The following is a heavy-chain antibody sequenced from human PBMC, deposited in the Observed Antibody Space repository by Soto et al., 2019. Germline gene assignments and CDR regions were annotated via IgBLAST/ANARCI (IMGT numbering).Heavy chain of an antibody. D-gene: IGHD3-16*01. Sequence: AAGKVSCKTSGYTFTTYGIIRVRKAPGQHLEWLGWISTRNGDTNYAQRFQGRVTLTTDTSTSTAYMELKDLRSDDTAVYFCARVMLLPNPDDDFWGRGTPVTIS. CDR2: ISTRNGDT. CDR1: GYTFTTYG. V-gene: IGHV1-18*04. CDR3: ARVMLLPNPDDDF. J-gene: IGHJ4*02.